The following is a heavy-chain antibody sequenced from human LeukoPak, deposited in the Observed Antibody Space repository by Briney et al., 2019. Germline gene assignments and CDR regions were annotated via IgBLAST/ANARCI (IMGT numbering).Heavy chain of an antibody. CDR2: IYSGGST. CDR3: ARDRYIAAAGTTFDY. Sequence: GGSLRLSCAASGFTVSSNYMSWVRQAPGKGLEWVSVIYSGGSTYYADSVKGRFTISRDNAKNSLYLQMNSLRAEDTAVYYCARDRYIAAAGTTFDYWGQGTLVTVSS. V-gene: IGHV3-66*01. J-gene: IGHJ4*02. D-gene: IGHD6-13*01. CDR1: GFTVSSNY.